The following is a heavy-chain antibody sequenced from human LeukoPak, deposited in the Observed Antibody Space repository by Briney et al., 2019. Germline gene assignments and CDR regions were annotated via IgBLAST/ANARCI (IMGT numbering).Heavy chain of an antibody. CDR3: ARGMVRGVPGPYFDY. CDR2: IIPIFGTA. D-gene: IGHD3-10*01. V-gene: IGHV1-69*05. CDR1: GGTFSSYA. J-gene: IGHJ4*02. Sequence: GSSVKVSCKASGGTFSSYAISWVRQAPGQGLEWMGGIIPIFGTANYAQKFQGRVTITTDESTSTAYMELSSLRSEDTAAYYCARGMVRGVPGPYFDYWGQGTLVTVSS.